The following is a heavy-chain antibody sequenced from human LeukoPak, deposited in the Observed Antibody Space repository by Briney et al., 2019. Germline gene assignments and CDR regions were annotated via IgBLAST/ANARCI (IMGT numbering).Heavy chain of an antibody. CDR1: GYSISSGYY. J-gene: IGHJ4*02. CDR3: ARTYYDFWSGYSSYYFDY. D-gene: IGHD3-3*01. V-gene: IGHV4-38-2*01. Sequence: SETXSLTCAVSGYSISSGYYWGWIRRPPGKGLEWIGSIYHSGSTYYNPSLKSRVTISVDTSKNQFSLKLSSVTAADTAVYYCARTYYDFWSGYSSYYFDYWGQGTLVTVSS. CDR2: IYHSGST.